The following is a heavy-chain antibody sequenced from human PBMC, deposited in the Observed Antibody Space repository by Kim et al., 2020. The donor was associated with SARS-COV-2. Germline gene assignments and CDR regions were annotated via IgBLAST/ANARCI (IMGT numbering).Heavy chain of an antibody. J-gene: IGHJ4*02. V-gene: IGHV4-39*01. CDR2: IYYSGST. Sequence: SETLSLTCTVSGGSISSSSYYWGWIRQPPGKGLEWIGSIYYSGSTYYNPSLKSRVTISVDTSKNQFSLKLSSVTAADTAVYYCAKLGPRAGDYSQVFDYWGQGTLVTVSS. D-gene: IGHD4-17*01. CDR1: GGSISSSSYY. CDR3: AKLGPRAGDYSQVFDY.